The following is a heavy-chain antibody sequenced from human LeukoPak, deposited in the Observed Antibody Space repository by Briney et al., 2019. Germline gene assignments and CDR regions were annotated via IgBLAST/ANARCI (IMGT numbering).Heavy chain of an antibody. D-gene: IGHD3-22*01. CDR3: ARNYYDTNGYYSGFDY. CDR1: GGSISRYY. Sequence: SETLSLTCIGSGGSISRYYWSWIRQPAGKGLEWIGRIYSSWSANYNPSRKSQVSMSVDTSKTQFSLKMSSVTAADTAVYYCARNYYDTNGYYSGFDYWGQGTLVAVSS. J-gene: IGHJ4*02. CDR2: IYSSWSA. V-gene: IGHV4-4*07.